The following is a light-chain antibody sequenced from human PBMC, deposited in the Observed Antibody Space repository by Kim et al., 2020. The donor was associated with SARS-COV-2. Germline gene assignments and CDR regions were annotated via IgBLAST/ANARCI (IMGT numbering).Light chain of an antibody. CDR2: LNSDGSH. J-gene: IGLJ3*02. Sequence: SVKLTCTLSSGHSSYAIAWHQQQPEKGPRYLMNLNSDGSHSKGDGIPDRFSGSSSGAERYLTISSLQSDDEADYYCQTWGTGIGVFGGGTQLTVL. CDR3: QTWGTGIGV. V-gene: IGLV4-69*01. CDR1: SGHSSYA.